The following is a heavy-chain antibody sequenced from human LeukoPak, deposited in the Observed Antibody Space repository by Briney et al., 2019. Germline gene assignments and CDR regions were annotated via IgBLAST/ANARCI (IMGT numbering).Heavy chain of an antibody. J-gene: IGHJ4*02. CDR3: VKDTSEDSSSWQSYFDY. CDR1: GFTFDDYA. CDR2: ISGDGGST. D-gene: IGHD6-13*01. V-gene: IGHV3-43*02. Sequence: GGSLRLSCAASGFTFDDYAMHWVRQAPGKGLEWVSLISGDGGSTYYADSVKGRFTISRDNSKNSLYLQMNSLRTEDTALYYCVKDTSEDSSSWQSYFDYWGQGTLVTVSS.